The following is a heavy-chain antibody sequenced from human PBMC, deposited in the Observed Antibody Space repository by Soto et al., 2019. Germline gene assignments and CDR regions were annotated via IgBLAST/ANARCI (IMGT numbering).Heavy chain of an antibody. CDR3: ARDQLLGGWFDP. CDR2: INHSGST. V-gene: IGHV4-34*01. D-gene: IGHD2-8*02. J-gene: IGHJ5*02. Sequence: SETLSLTCAVYGGSFSGYYWSWIRQPPGKGLEWIGEINHSGSTNYNPSLKSRVTISVDTSKNQFSLKLSSVTAADTAVYYCARDQLLGGWFDPWGQGTLVTVSS. CDR1: GGSFSGYY.